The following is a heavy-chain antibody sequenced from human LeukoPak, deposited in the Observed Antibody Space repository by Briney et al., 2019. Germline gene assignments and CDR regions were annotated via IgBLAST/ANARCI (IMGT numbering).Heavy chain of an antibody. CDR3: ARIGRIVGALWGAFDI. D-gene: IGHD1-26*01. CDR1: GFTFSSYA. CDR2: ISYDGSNK. Sequence: GGSLRLSCAASGFTFSSYAMHWVRQAPGKGLEWMAVISYDGSNKYHADSVKGRFTISRDNSKNTLYLQMNSLRAEDTAVYYCARIGRIVGALWGAFDIWGQGTMVTVSS. V-gene: IGHV3-30*04. J-gene: IGHJ3*02.